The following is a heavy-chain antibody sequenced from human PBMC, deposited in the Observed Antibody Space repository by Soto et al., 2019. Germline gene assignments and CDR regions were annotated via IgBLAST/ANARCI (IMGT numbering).Heavy chain of an antibody. CDR1: GGSFSGYY. Sequence: QVQLQQWGAGLLKPSATLSLTCAVYGGSFSGYYWSWIRQPPGTVLGWIGEINHSGSTTYYPSLKSRVTISVDTSKNQFSLKLSSVTAADTAVYYCARGGGAVVPAAGYYYYYGMDVWGQGTTVTVAS. CDR2: INHSGST. V-gene: IGHV4-34*01. J-gene: IGHJ6*02. D-gene: IGHD2-2*01. CDR3: ARGGGAVVPAAGYYYYYGMDV.